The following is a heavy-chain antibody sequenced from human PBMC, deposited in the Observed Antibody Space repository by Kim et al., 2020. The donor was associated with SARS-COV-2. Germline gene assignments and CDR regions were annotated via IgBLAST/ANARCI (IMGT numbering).Heavy chain of an antibody. V-gene: IGHV3-30*04. Sequence: GGSLRLSCAGSGFTFSSYAMHWVRQAPGKGLEWVALISYDGSNKYYADSVKGRFTISRDNSKNTLYLQMNSLRAEDTAVYYCARIFRVYSSSSYEVDYWG. D-gene: IGHD6-13*01. CDR1: GFTFSSYA. J-gene: IGHJ4*01. CDR2: ISYDGSNK. CDR3: ARIFRVYSSSSYEVDY.